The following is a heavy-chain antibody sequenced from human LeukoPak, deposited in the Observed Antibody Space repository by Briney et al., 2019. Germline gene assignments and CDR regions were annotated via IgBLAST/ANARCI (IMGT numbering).Heavy chain of an antibody. D-gene: IGHD5-18*01. J-gene: IGHJ4*02. CDR1: GFTVSSNY. CDR3: AKDIAQGYTFGSIEQDY. CDR2: ISESGSGT. V-gene: IGHV3-23*01. Sequence: GGSLRLSCAASGFTVSSNYMSWVRQAPGKGLEWVSAISESGSGTYYADSVKGRFTISRDNSKDTLSLQMNSLRAEDTAVYYCAKDIAQGYTFGSIEQDYWGQGTLVTVSS.